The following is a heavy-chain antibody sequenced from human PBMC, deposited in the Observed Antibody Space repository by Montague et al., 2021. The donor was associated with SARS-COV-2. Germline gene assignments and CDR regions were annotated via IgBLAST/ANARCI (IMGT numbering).Heavy chain of an antibody. CDR1: GGSITGYY. CDR3: VRDHPYGGPRGAYDI. D-gene: IGHD4-23*01. Sequence: SETLSLTCTVSGGSITGYYSSWLRRSPGKGLEWIAYIYDGGAVNXRPSLGSRVTISTDTSKNQLSLKVNSVTAADTAVYYCVRDHPYGGPRGAYDIWGQGTMVTVSS. CDR2: IYDGGAV. J-gene: IGHJ3*02. V-gene: IGHV4-59*01.